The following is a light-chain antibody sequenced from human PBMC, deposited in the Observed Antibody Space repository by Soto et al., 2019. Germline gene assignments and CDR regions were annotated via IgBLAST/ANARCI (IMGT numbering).Light chain of an antibody. CDR1: QSVSSN. J-gene: IGKJ3*01. CDR3: QQYNNWPFT. V-gene: IGKV3-15*01. Sequence: EIVMTQSTATLSVSPGERATLSCRASQSVSSNLAWYQQKPGQAPRLLIYGASTRATGIPARFSGSGSGTEFTLTISSLLSEDFAVYYCQQYNNWPFTFGPGTKVDLK. CDR2: GAS.